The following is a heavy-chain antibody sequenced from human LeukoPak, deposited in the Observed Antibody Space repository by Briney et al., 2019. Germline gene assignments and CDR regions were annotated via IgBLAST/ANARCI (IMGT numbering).Heavy chain of an antibody. D-gene: IGHD2-15*01. CDR2: MNPNSGNT. J-gene: IGHJ4*02. CDR1: GYTFTSYD. Sequence: VASVKVSCKASGYTFTSYDINWVRQATGQGLEWMGWMNPNSGNTGYAQKFQGRVTMTRNTSISTAYMELSSLRSEDTAVHYCARGYCSGGSCSNSDFDYWGQGTLVTVSS. CDR3: ARGYCSGGSCSNSDFDY. V-gene: IGHV1-8*01.